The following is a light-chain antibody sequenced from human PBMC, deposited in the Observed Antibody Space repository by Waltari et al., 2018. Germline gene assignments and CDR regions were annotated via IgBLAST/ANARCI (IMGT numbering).Light chain of an antibody. CDR2: AAS. CDR1: QGISSY. CDR3: QQLNSYPLS. J-gene: IGKJ3*01. Sequence: IQLTQSPSSLSASVGDRVTITCRASQGISSYLAWYQQKPGKAPELLIYAASTLQSGVPSRFSGSGSGTDFTLTISSLQPDDCATYYCQQLNSYPLSFGPGTKVDVK. V-gene: IGKV1-9*01.